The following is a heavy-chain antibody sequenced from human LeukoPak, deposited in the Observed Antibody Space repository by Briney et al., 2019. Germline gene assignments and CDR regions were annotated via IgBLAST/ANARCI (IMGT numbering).Heavy chain of an antibody. CDR2: LNPQSGNT. V-gene: IGHV1-8*01. D-gene: IGHD1-7*01. CDR1: GYTFTSFD. CDR3: ARWELVDYYYYSGMDV. J-gene: IGHJ6*02. Sequence: GASVKVSCKASGYTFTSFDINWLRQATGQGLEWMGWLNPQSGNTGYAQKFQGRVTMTMNTSISTAYMELSSLGSEDTAVYYCARWELVDYYYYSGMDVWGQGTTVTVSS.